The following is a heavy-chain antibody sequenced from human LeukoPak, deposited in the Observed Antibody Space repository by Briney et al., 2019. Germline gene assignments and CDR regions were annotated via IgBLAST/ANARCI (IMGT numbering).Heavy chain of an antibody. D-gene: IGHD1-26*01. CDR1: GGSVSSGRYF. Sequence: SETLSLTCTVSGGSVSSGRYFWSWIRQPPGKGLEWIGYFHYSGSTNYNPSLKSRVTILVDTSKNQFFLKLSSVTAADTAVYYCARGRSNYYGMDVWGQGTTVTVSS. CDR3: ARGRSNYYGMDV. J-gene: IGHJ6*02. V-gene: IGHV4-61*01. CDR2: FHYSGST.